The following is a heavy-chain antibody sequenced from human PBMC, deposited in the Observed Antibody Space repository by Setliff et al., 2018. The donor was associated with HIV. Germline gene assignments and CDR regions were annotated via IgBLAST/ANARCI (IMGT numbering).Heavy chain of an antibody. D-gene: IGHD2-2*01. Sequence: PGGSLRLSCTASGFTFYDYGFHWVRRVTGKGLEWVAGDTVTGATYYPNSVLDRFTISRDDGGSYLQMNSLRVEDTGVYLCARRAGYASTYHREDYHYLDVWGKGTTVTVSS. CDR3: ARRAGYASTYHREDYHYLDV. CDR1: GFTFYDYG. V-gene: IGHV3-13*01. CDR2: DTVTGAT. J-gene: IGHJ6*03.